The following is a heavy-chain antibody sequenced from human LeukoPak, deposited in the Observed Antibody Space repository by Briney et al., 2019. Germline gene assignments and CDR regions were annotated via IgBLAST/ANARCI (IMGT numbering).Heavy chain of an antibody. D-gene: IGHD1-26*01. CDR1: GFTFSNYG. CDR3: ARLVVGPTPYDY. Sequence: PGGSLRLSCAASGFTFSNYGMHWVRQAPGKGLEWVAFIRYDGSNKYYADSVKGRFTISRDNSKNTLYLQMNSLRAEDTAVYYCARLVVGPTPYDYWGQGTLVTVSS. J-gene: IGHJ4*02. CDR2: IRYDGSNK. V-gene: IGHV3-30*02.